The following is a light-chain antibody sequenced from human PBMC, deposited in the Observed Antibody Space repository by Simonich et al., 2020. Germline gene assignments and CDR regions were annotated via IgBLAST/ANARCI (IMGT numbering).Light chain of an antibody. V-gene: IGLV6-57*03. CDR3: QSYDSSRV. CDR1: SGSIASNY. J-gene: IGLJ3*02. CDR2: EDN. Sequence: NFMLTQPHSVSESPWKTVTISCTRSSGSIASNYVPWYQQRPGSAPTTVIYEDNQRPSGAPDRFSGSIYSSSNSASLTISGLKTEDEADYYCQSYDSSRVFGGVTKLTVL.